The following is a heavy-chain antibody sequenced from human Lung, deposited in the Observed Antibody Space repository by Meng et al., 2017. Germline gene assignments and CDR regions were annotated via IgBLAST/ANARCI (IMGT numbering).Heavy chain of an antibody. Sequence: GAGLLRPLGNLPLPCAFYGGSLSGSYWSWIRQSPAKGREWIGKINHGGSTNYNPSLESRVTIPVDTPKNQFSLRLTSMTVADTAVYYCARERHSTIIRGVIDFWGQGALVTVSS. V-gene: IGHV4-34*01. CDR1: GGSLSGSY. D-gene: IGHD3-10*01. CDR3: ARERHSTIIRGVIDF. J-gene: IGHJ4*02. CDR2: INHGGST.